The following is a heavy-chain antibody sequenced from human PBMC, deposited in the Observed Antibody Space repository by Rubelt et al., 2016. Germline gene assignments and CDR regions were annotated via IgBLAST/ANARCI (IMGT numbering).Heavy chain of an antibody. CDR2: IYSGGST. V-gene: IGHV3-53*01. J-gene: IGHJ4*02. CDR1: GFTVSSNY. Sequence: EVQLVESGGGLIQPGGSLRLSCAASGFTVSSNYMSWVRQALGKGLEWVSVIYSGGSTYYADSVNGRFTISRDNSKNTLYLQMNSLRAEDTAVYYCARETTLSSGIDYWGQGTLVTVAS. CDR3: ARETTLSSGIDY. D-gene: IGHD6-19*01.